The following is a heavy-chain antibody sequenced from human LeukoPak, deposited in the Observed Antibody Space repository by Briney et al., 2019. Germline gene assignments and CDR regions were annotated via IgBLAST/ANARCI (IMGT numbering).Heavy chain of an antibody. CDR3: ARDSVPEHYYYYGMDV. CDR1: GFTFSSYG. CDR2: IWYDGSNK. D-gene: IGHD3-10*01. J-gene: IGHJ6*02. V-gene: IGHV3-33*01. Sequence: PGGSLRLSCAASGFTFSSYGMHWVRQAPGKGLEWVAVIWYDGSNKYYADSVKGRFTISRDNSKNTLYLRMNSLRAEDTAVYYCARDSVPEHYYYYGMDVWGQGTTVTVSS.